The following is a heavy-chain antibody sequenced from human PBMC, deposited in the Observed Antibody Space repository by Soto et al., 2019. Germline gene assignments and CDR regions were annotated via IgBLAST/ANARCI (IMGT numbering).Heavy chain of an antibody. CDR3: AKDRYSGTYPTDFDY. CDR1: GFTFSIYG. J-gene: IGHJ4*02. Sequence: GGSLRLSCAGSGFTFSIYGIHWVRHAPGKGLEWVALISYDGGNEKYTESVKDRFTISRDDSHNVAYLQMSSLRTEDTAMYYCAKDRYSGTYPTDFDYWGQGSLVTVSS. CDR2: ISYDGGNE. D-gene: IGHD1-26*01. V-gene: IGHV3-30*18.